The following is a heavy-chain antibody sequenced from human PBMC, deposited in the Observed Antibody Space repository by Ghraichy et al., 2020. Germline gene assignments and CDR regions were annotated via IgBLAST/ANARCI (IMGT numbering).Heavy chain of an antibody. J-gene: IGHJ4*02. V-gene: IGHV3-15*01. Sequence: GGSLRLSCAASGFTFSNAWMSWVRQAPGKGLEWVGRIKSKTDGGTTDYAAPVQGRVTISRVDSKNTLYLQMNSLKTEDTAVYYCTTEHHITNFGVVIDAYWGTGSLVTVS. CDR2: IKSKTDGGTT. D-gene: IGHD3-3*01. CDR3: TTEHHITNFGVVIDAY. CDR1: GFTFSNAW.